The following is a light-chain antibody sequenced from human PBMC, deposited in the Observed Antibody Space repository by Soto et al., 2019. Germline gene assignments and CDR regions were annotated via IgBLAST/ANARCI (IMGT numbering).Light chain of an antibody. CDR2: DAS. CDR3: QQYSTYQWK. J-gene: IGKJ1*01. CDR1: QSISSW. Sequence: DIHITHSPATLSSSVGDRVTITCRASQSISSWLAWYQQKPGKAPKVLIFDASSLESGVPSRFSGSGSAKEFPLTISSLQPDDFETYYRQQYSTYQWKLGQGKKVDIK. V-gene: IGKV1-5*01.